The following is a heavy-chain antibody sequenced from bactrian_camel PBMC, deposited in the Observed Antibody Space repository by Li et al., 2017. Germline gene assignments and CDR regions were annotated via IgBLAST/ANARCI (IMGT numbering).Heavy chain of an antibody. V-gene: IGHV3S63*01. CDR2: LLLRNRKT. CDR3: AASTLCSGGWPIVGDSE. D-gene: IGHD2*01. Sequence: VQLVESGGGSAQAGGSLRLSCPASEQMKSDICGVGWFRRVPEQDLDGIAGLLLRNRKTSYANSVKGRFTISLDHANKMLYLEMNSLKPRDTAMYYCAASTLCSGGWPIVGDSEWRQGTQVTVS. J-gene: IGHJ4*01. CDR1: EQMKSDICG.